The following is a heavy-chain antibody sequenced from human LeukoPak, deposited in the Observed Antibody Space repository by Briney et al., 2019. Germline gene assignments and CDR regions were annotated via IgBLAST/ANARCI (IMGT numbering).Heavy chain of an antibody. CDR1: GGSFGGYY. V-gene: IGHV4-34*01. D-gene: IGHD6-13*01. CDR2: INHSGST. Sequence: PSETLSLTCAVYGGSFGGYYWSWIRQPPGKGLEWIGEINHSGSTNYNPSLKSRVTISVDTSKNQFSLKLSSVTAADTAVYYCASYYTGSSWYDYWGQGTLVTVSS. CDR3: ASYYTGSSWYDY. J-gene: IGHJ4*02.